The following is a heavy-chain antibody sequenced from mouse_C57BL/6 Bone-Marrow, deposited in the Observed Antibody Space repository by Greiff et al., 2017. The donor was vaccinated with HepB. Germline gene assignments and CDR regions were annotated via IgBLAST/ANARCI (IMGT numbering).Heavy chain of an antibody. CDR1: GFTFSSYG. J-gene: IGHJ4*01. V-gene: IGHV5-6*02. D-gene: IGHD1-1*01. Sequence: DVMLVESGGDLVKPGGSLKLSCAASGFTFSSYGMSWVRQTPDKRLEWVATISSGGSYTYYPDSVKGRFTISRDNAKNTLYLQMSSLKSEETAMYYCARHGYTTTVVPYAMDYWGQGTSVTVSS. CDR3: ARHGYTTTVVPYAMDY. CDR2: ISSGGSYT.